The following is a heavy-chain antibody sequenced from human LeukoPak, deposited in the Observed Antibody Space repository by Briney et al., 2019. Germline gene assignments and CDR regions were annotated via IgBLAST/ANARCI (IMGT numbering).Heavy chain of an antibody. CDR3: AKRIDSHYYFDY. Sequence: GGSLRLSCAASGLSFSSYAMSWVRQAPGKGLEWVSGISGSGGSTYHADSVKGRFTISRDNSKNTLYLQMNTLRVEDTAVYYCAKRIDSHYYFDYWGQGTLVTVSS. J-gene: IGHJ4*02. D-gene: IGHD1-26*01. CDR1: GLSFSSYA. V-gene: IGHV3-23*01. CDR2: ISGSGGST.